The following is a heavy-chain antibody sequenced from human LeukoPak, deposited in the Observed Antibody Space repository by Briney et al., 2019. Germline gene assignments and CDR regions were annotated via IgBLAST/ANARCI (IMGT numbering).Heavy chain of an antibody. Sequence: ASVKVSCKASGYTFTSYDINWVRQATGQGLEWMGWMNPNSGNTGYAQKFQGRVTMTRNTSISTAYMELSSLRSEDTAVYYCARSLRDYYGMDVWGQGTTVTVSS. CDR1: GYTFTSYD. D-gene: IGHD4-17*01. CDR3: ARSLRDYYGMDV. J-gene: IGHJ6*02. V-gene: IGHV1-8*01. CDR2: MNPNSGNT.